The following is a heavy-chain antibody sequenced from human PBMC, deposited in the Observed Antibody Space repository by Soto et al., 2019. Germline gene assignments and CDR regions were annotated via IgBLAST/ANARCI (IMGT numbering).Heavy chain of an antibody. V-gene: IGHV1-69*12. Sequence: QVQLVQSGAEVKKPGSSVKVSCKASGGTFSSYAISWVRQAPGQGLEWMGGIIPIFGTANYAQKFQGRVTSTADESTSRAYMELSRLRSEDTAVYYCARSRNAITGTTRLDYWGQGTLVTVSS. D-gene: IGHD1-20*01. CDR2: IIPIFGTA. CDR3: ARSRNAITGTTRLDY. CDR1: GGTFSSYA. J-gene: IGHJ4*02.